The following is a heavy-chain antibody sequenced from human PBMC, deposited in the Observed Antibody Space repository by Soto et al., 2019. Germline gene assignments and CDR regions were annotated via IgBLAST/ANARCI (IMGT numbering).Heavy chain of an antibody. CDR2: ASSSGTTT. J-gene: IGHJ4*02. D-gene: IGHD6-6*01. V-gene: IGHV3-11*01. Sequence: PGGYLRISRAASGFTFSDYDMRWTRQSPEKGLEWVSFASSSGTTTYFADSVKGRLTISRDNAKNSLYLQMNSLRAEDTAVYYCARMGPRAARPSYWGQGTLVTVSS. CDR3: ARMGPRAARPSY. CDR1: GFTFSDYD.